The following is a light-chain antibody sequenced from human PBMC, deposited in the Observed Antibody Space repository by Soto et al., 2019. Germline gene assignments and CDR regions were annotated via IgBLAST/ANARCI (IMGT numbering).Light chain of an antibody. CDR1: SSDVGGYNH. CDR2: DVT. Sequence: QSVLTQPRSVSGTPGQSVTISCTGTSSDVGGYNHVCWYQQRPGITPKLMIYDVTRRPWGVPDRFSGSKSGNTASLTISGLQAEDEADYYCCSYAGAYTFRVFGTGTKLTVL. CDR3: CSYAGAYTFRV. J-gene: IGLJ1*01. V-gene: IGLV2-11*01.